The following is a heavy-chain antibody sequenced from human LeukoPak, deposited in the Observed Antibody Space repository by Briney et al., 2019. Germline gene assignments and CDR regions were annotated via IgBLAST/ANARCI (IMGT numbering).Heavy chain of an antibody. D-gene: IGHD3-10*01. CDR3: EREGYYGSGSYYNAPFEY. V-gene: IGHV1-2*02. CDR1: GYTLTGYY. CDR2: INPNSGGT. Sequence: ASVKVSCKASGYTLTGYYMHWVRQAPGQGLEWMGWINPNSGGTNYAQKFQGRVTMTRDTSISTAYMELSRLRSDDTAVYYCEREGYYGSGSYYNAPFEYWGQGTLVTISS. J-gene: IGHJ4*02.